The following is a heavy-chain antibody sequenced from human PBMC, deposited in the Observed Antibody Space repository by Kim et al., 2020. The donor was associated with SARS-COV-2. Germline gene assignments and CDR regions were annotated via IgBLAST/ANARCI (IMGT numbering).Heavy chain of an antibody. D-gene: IGHD1-1*01. CDR1: GFTFSSYG. CDR3: AKGRIESVQLERLLDY. CDR2: ISYDGSNK. Sequence: GGSLRLSCAASGFTFSSYGMHWVRQAPGKGLEWVAVISYDGSNKYYADSVKGRFTISRDNSKNTLYLQMNSLRAEDTAVYYCAKGRIESVQLERLLDYWGQGTLVTVSS. J-gene: IGHJ4*02. V-gene: IGHV3-30*18.